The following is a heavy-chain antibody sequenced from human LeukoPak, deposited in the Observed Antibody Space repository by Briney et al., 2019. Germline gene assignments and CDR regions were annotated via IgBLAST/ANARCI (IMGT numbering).Heavy chain of an antibody. J-gene: IGHJ4*02. CDR2: IYYSGST. CDR1: GGSFSGYY. D-gene: IGHD2-15*01. CDR3: ARSEVEVVAAYPHYLRTTYDY. Sequence: SETLSLTCAVYGGSFSGYYWSWIRQPPGKGLEWIGSIYYSGSTYYNPSLKSRVTISVDTSKNQFSLKLSSVTAADTAVYYCARSEVEVVAAYPHYLRTTYDYWGQGTLVTVSS. V-gene: IGHV4-34*01.